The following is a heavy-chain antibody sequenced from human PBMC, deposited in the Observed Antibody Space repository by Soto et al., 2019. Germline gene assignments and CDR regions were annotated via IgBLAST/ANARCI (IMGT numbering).Heavy chain of an antibody. J-gene: IGHJ4*02. Sequence: GASVKVSCKASGYTFTSYYMHWVRQAPGQGLEWMGIINPSGGSTSYAQKFQGRVTMTRDTSTSTVYMELSSLRSEDTAVYYCARDPVEARRSCTNGVCSWFDYWGQGTLVTVSS. CDR3: ARDPVEARRSCTNGVCSWFDY. D-gene: IGHD2-8*01. CDR2: INPSGGST. V-gene: IGHV1-46*01. CDR1: GYTFTSYY.